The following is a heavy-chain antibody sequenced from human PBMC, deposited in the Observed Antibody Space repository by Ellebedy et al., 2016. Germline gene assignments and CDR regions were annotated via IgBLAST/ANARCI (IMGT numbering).Heavy chain of an antibody. Sequence: GESLKISXAASGFTFSSYAMSWVRQAPGKGLEWVSAISGSGGSTYYADSVKGRFTISRDNSKNTLYLQMNSLRAEDTAVYYCAREQIYGDFPYYFDYWGQGTLVTVSS. CDR2: ISGSGGST. D-gene: IGHD4-17*01. J-gene: IGHJ4*02. V-gene: IGHV3-23*01. CDR1: GFTFSSYA. CDR3: AREQIYGDFPYYFDY.